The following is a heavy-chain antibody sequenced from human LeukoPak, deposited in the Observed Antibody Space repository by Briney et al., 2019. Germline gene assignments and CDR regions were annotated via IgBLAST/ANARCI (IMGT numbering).Heavy chain of an antibody. D-gene: IGHD3-22*01. CDR1: GFTFSSYS. CDR2: ISSSSSYI. Sequence: PGGSRRLSCAASGFTFSSYSMNWVRQAPGKGLEWVSSISSSSSYIYYADSVKGRFTISRDNAMNSLYLQMNSLRAEDTAVYYCARDGGPIEYYYDSSGCFDYWGQGTLVTVSS. V-gene: IGHV3-21*01. J-gene: IGHJ4*02. CDR3: ARDGGPIEYYYDSSGCFDY.